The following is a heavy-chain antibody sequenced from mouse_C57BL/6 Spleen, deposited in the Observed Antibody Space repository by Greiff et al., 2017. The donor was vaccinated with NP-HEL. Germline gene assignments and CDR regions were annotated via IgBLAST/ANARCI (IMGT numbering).Heavy chain of an antibody. CDR2: IDPSDSYT. V-gene: IGHV1-69*01. CDR3: LVSSYYYAMDY. D-gene: IGHD2-10*02. J-gene: IGHJ4*01. Sequence: VQLQQPGAELVMPGASVKLSCKASGYTFTSYWMHWVKQRPGQGLEWIGEIDPSDSYTNYNQKFKGKSTLTVDKSSSTAYMQLSSLTSEDSAVYYCLVSSYYYAMDYWGQGTSVTVSS. CDR1: GYTFTSYW.